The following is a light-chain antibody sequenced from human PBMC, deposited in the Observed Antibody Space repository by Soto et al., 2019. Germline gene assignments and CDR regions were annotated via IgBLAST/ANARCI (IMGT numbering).Light chain of an antibody. CDR1: SSDIGGYNS. J-gene: IGLJ3*02. CDR2: EVN. CDR3: SSSAGIYHYLV. V-gene: IGLV2-8*01. Sequence: QSVLTQPPSASGSPGQSVTISCTGTSSDIGGYNSVSWYQQHPGKAPRLMIYEVNKRPSGVPDRFSGSKSGYTASLTVSRLQTEDEAFYYCSSSAGIYHYLVFGGGTKVTVL.